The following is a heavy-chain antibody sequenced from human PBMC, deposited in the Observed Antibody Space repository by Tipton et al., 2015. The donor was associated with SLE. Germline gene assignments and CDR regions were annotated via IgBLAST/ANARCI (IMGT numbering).Heavy chain of an antibody. CDR2: ISSSSSYV. Sequence: GSLRLSCAASGFTVSSNYMSWVRQTPGKGLEWVSYISSSSSYVYYADSMKGRFTISRDNAKNSLYLQMNSLRAEDTAVYYCARMVQGVHNWFDPWGQGTLVTVSS. V-gene: IGHV3-21*05. CDR1: GFTVSSNY. J-gene: IGHJ5*02. CDR3: ARMVQGVHNWFDP. D-gene: IGHD3-10*01.